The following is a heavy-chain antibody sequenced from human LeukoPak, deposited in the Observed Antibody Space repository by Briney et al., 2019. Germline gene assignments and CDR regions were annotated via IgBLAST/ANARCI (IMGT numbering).Heavy chain of an antibody. CDR1: GGSISSGGYY. Sequence: SQTLSLTCTVSGGSISSGGYYWSWIRQPPGKGLEWIGYIYHSGSTYYNPSLKSRATISVDRSKNQFSLKLSSVTAADTAVYCCARIQVQGSRGIDYWGQGTLVTVSS. D-gene: IGHD5-18*01. V-gene: IGHV4-30-2*01. J-gene: IGHJ4*02. CDR2: IYHSGST. CDR3: ARIQVQGSRGIDY.